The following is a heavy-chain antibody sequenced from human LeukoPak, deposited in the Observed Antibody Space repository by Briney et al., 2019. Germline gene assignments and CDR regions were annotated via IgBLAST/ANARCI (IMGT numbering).Heavy chain of an antibody. CDR1: GYTFTNYG. CDR2: ISAYNGNT. D-gene: IGHD2-2*01. V-gene: IGHV1-18*01. CDR3: ARDIVVVPAAILPHFDY. J-gene: IGHJ4*02. Sequence: RRASVKVSCKASGYTFTNYGISWVRQAPGQGLEWMGWISAYNGNTNYAQKLQGRVTMTTDTSTSTAYMELRSLRSDDTAVYYCARDIVVVPAAILPHFDYWGQGTLVTVSS.